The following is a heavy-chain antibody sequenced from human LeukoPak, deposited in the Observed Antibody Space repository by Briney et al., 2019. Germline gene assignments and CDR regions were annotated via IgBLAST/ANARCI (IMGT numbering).Heavy chain of an antibody. J-gene: IGHJ6*03. Sequence: ASVKVSCKASGYTFTSYDINWVRQATGQGLEWMGWMNPNSGNTGYAQKFQGRVTITRNTSISTAYMELSSLRSEDTAVYYCARSALRFLGWSSYYYYMDVWGKGTTVTVSS. CDR2: MNPNSGNT. CDR3: ARSALRFLGWSSYYYYMDV. D-gene: IGHD3-3*01. V-gene: IGHV1-8*03. CDR1: GYTFTSYD.